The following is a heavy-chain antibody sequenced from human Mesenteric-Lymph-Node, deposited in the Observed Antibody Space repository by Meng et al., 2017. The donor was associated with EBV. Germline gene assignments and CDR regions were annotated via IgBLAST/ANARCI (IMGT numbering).Heavy chain of an antibody. Sequence: QVQLQQGGAGLLKPSETLSLTCDVYGDSFSAYYWRWIRQPPGRGLEWIGDVIHSGNTSYSPSLKSRVTISVDTSKRQFSLKLRSMTAADTAVYYCATGWGKANYWGQGTLVTVSS. D-gene: IGHD3-16*01. CDR2: VIHSGNT. J-gene: IGHJ4*02. V-gene: IGHV4-34*12. CDR1: GDSFSAYY. CDR3: ATGWGKANY.